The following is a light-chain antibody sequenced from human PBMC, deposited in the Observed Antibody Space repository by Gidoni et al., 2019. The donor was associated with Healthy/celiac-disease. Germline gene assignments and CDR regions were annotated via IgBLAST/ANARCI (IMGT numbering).Light chain of an antibody. CDR1: QSVSTY. Sequence: TVLTQSPATLSLYPGERATLSCRASQSVSTYLAWYQQKPGQAPRLLIHDASTRATGIPARFSGSGSGTDFTLTISSLEPEDFAVYYCQQRSSWPQWTFGQGTKVEIK. CDR2: DAS. V-gene: IGKV3-11*01. CDR3: QQRSSWPQWT. J-gene: IGKJ1*01.